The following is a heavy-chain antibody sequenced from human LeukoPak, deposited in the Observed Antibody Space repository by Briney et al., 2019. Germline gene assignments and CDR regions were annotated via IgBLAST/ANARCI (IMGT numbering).Heavy chain of an antibody. CDR2: IYTSGST. CDR3: ARDQGYYDILNFDY. Sequence: PSQTLSLTCTVSGGSISSGSYYWSWIRQPAGKGLEWIGRIYTSGSTNYNPSLKSRVTISVDTSKNQFSLKLSSVTAADTAVYYCARDQGYYDILNFDYWGQGTLVTVSS. V-gene: IGHV4-61*02. CDR1: GGSISSGSYY. D-gene: IGHD3-9*01. J-gene: IGHJ4*02.